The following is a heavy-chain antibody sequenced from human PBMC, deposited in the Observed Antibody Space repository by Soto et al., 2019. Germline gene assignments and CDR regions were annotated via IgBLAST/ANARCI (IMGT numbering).Heavy chain of an antibody. CDR2: IYHSGST. Sequence: QLQLQESGSGLVKPSQTLSLTCAVSGGSISSGGYSWSWIRQPPGKGLEWIGYIYHSGSTYYNPSLKSRVTISVERSKNQFSLKLSSVTAADTAVYYCARDRHTGTPGAFDIWGQGTMVTVSS. V-gene: IGHV4-30-2*01. CDR1: GGSISSGGYS. J-gene: IGHJ3*02. D-gene: IGHD1-1*01. CDR3: ARDRHTGTPGAFDI.